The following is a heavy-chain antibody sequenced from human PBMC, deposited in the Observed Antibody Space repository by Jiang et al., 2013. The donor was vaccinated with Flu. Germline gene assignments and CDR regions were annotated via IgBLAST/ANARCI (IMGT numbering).Heavy chain of an antibody. Sequence: LLKPSETLSLTCVVYGGSVSSSYWNWIRQPPGKGLEWIGENTHSGNTKYNPSLKSRVTISVDTSKNRFSLKLTSVTAADTALYYCTRSPGRYFFDSWGQGTLVTVSS. CDR3: TRSPGRYFFDS. CDR2: NTHSGNT. CDR1: GGSVSSSY. V-gene: IGHV4-34*01. D-gene: IGHD1-26*01. J-gene: IGHJ4*02.